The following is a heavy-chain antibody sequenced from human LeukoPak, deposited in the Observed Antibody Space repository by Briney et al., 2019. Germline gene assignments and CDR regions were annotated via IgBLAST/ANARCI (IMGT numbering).Heavy chain of an antibody. CDR1: GGSISSSSYY. CDR3: ARALWAAAGIFPYNWFDP. Sequence: SETLSLTCTVSGGSISSSSYYWGWIRQPPGKGLEWIGSIYYSGSTYYNPSLKSRVTISVDTSKNQFSLKLSSVTAADTAVYYCARALWAAAGIFPYNWFDPWGQGTLVTVSS. D-gene: IGHD6-13*01. J-gene: IGHJ5*02. V-gene: IGHV4-39*07. CDR2: IYYSGST.